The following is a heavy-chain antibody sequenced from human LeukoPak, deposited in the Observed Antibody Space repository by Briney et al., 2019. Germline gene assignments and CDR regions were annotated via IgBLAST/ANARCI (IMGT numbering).Heavy chain of an antibody. CDR3: ARESFKSLAGYLDY. CDR1: GFTFSNYA. CDR2: INGGGETT. V-gene: IGHV3-23*01. D-gene: IGHD6-19*01. J-gene: IGHJ4*02. Sequence: GGSLRLSCAASGFTFSNYAMTWVRQATGKGVEWVSGINGGGETTYYADSEKGRFTISRDNSRNTLYQQMNSLRVADTAVYFCARESFKSLAGYLDYWGQGSLVTVSS.